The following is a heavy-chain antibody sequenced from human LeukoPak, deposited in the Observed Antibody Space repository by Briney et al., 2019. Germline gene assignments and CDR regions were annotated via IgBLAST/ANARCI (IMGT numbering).Heavy chain of an antibody. V-gene: IGHV3-7*01. CDR2: IRQDGSER. D-gene: IGHD5-12*01. J-gene: IGHJ4*02. Sequence: GGSLRLSCAASGFIFSNYWMTWVRQAPGKGLEWVAHIRQDGSERHYVDSVKDRFTISRDNAKNSLDLQMDSLRAEDTAVCYCARDWGSTGYDLYDSWGQGTLVIVSS. CDR1: GFIFSNYW. CDR3: ARDWGSTGYDLYDS.